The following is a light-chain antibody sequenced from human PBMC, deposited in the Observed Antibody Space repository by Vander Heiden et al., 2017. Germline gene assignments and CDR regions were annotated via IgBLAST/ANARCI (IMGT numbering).Light chain of an antibody. CDR2: EGS. CDR3: CSYAGSSTFV. Sequence: QSALTQPASVSGSPGQSINISCTGTSSDVGSYNLVSWYQQPPGNAHKLMIYEGSKRPSGVSNRFSGSKSGNTASLTISGLQAEDEADYYCCSYAGSSTFVFGGGTKLTVL. CDR1: SSDVGSYNL. V-gene: IGLV2-23*01. J-gene: IGLJ2*01.